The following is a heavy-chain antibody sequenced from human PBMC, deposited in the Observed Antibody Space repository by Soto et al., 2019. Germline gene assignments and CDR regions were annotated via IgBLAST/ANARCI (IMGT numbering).Heavy chain of an antibody. D-gene: IGHD6-13*01. CDR3: ARGGYSSTWSNLLDRSGLDV. Sequence: QVQLVQSGAEAKKPGSSVKVSCKPSGGTFSSYAISWVRQAPGQGLEWMGGIVPLFRTTNYAPKFQGRVTITADTYTYTVYMELSGPRSGETAVYYCARGGYSSTWSNLLDRSGLDVWGQGTTVTVS. J-gene: IGHJ6*02. CDR2: IVPLFRTT. CDR1: GGTFSSYA. V-gene: IGHV1-69*06.